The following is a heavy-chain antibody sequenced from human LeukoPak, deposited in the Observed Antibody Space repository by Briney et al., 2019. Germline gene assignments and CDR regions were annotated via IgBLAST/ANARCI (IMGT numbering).Heavy chain of an antibody. CDR1: GFTFSSYA. Sequence: GGSLRLSCAASGFTFSSYAMSWVRQAPGKGLEWVSAISGSGGSTYYTDSVKGRFTISRDNSKNTLYLQMNSLRAEDTAVYYCAKIFKWFTKYFDYWGQGTLVTVSS. CDR3: AKIFKWFTKYFDY. V-gene: IGHV3-23*01. CDR2: ISGSGGST. J-gene: IGHJ4*02. D-gene: IGHD2-15*01.